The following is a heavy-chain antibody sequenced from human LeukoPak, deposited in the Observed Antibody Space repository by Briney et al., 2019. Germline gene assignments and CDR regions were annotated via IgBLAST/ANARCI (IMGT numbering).Heavy chain of an antibody. D-gene: IGHD3-10*01. CDR2: ISAYNGNT. CDR1: GYTFTSYG. CDR3: ARDQLEEAFGSGSSLSFDY. V-gene: IGHV1-18*01. J-gene: IGHJ4*02. Sequence: ASVKVSCKASGYTFTSYGISWVRQAPGQGLEWMGWISAYNGNTNYAQKLQGRVTMTTDTSTSTAYMELRSLRSADTAVYYCARDQLEEAFGSGSSLSFDYWGQGTLVTVSS.